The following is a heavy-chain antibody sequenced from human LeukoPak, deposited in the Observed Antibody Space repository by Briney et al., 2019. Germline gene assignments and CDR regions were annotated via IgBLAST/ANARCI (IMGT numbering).Heavy chain of an antibody. CDR1: GFKFDDYE. V-gene: IGHV3-20*01. J-gene: IGHJ6*03. Sequence: GGSLRLSCAASGFKFDDYEMSWVRQVPGKGLEYVSGISRSGRATGYGDSVKGRFTISRDNAENSLFLQMTSLRAEDTALYHCARVPGSHYYYYMVVWGKGAAVTVSS. CDR2: ISRSGRAT. CDR3: ARVPGSHYYYYMVV.